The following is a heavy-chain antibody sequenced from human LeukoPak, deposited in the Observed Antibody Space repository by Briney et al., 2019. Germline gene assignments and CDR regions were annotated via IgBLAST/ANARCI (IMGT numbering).Heavy chain of an antibody. Sequence: GGSLRLSRAASGFTFSSYWMSWVRQAPGKGLEWVANIKQDGSEKYYVDSVKGRFTISRDNAKNSLYLQMNSLRAEDTAVYYCARGVGGRTRYYFDYWGQGTLVTVSS. CDR2: IKQDGSEK. J-gene: IGHJ4*02. CDR3: ARGVGGRTRYYFDY. D-gene: IGHD1-1*01. V-gene: IGHV3-7*01. CDR1: GFTFSSYW.